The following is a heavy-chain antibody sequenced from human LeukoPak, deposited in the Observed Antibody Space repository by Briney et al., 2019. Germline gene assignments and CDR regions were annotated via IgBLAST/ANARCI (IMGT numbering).Heavy chain of an antibody. CDR3: AGRYYDILTGYRGDALDI. CDR2: INHSGST. J-gene: IGHJ3*02. Sequence: SETLSLTCAVYGGSFSGYYWSWIRQPPGKGLEWIGEINHSGSTNYNPSLKSRVTISVDTSKNQFSLKLSSVTAADTAVYYCAGRYYDILTGYRGDALDIWGQGTMVTVSS. CDR1: GGSFSGYY. V-gene: IGHV4-34*01. D-gene: IGHD3-9*01.